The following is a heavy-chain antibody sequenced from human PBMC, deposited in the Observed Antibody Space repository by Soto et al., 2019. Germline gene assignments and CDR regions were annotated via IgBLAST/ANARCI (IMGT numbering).Heavy chain of an antibody. CDR3: EREGSSGSYDL. J-gene: IGHJ3*01. V-gene: IGHV3-64*02. CDR2: ISGNGVST. CDR1: GFTFSNYP. D-gene: IGHD1-26*01. Sequence: EVQLVESGEGLVQPGGSLRLSCAASGFTFSNYPMHWVRQAPGKGLESVSAISGNGVSTYYADSVKGRFSISRDNSENTLYLQMGSLRAEDTAMYYCEREGSSGSYDLWGPGTMVTVSS.